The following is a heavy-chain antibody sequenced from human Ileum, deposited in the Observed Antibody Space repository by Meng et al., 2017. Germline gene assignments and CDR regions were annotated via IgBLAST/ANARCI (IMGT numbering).Heavy chain of an antibody. V-gene: IGHV1-18*04. CDR2: FVNYVDT. D-gene: IGHD2-15*01. CDR1: GYTFINYH. CDR3: ASGTPGRSYCDY. Sequence: QVQLVQSGAEVKKPGASVKVSCKASGYTFINYHMHWVRQAPGQGLEWMGWFVNYVDTYPAPKFQGRVTMTTDTHTNTAFMELRSLTSDDTAVYYCASGTPGRSYCDYWGQGTLVTVSS. J-gene: IGHJ4*02.